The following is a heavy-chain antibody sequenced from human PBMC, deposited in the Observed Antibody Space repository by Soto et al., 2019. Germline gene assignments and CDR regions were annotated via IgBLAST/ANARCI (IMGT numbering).Heavy chain of an antibody. J-gene: IGHJ3*01. CDR3: ASRDIQLGCNDAFDL. CDR2: ISAYNGNT. V-gene: IGHV1-18*01. D-gene: IGHD5-18*01. Sequence: QVQLVQSGAEVKKPGASAKVSCKASGYTFTSCGISWVRQPPGQGLEWMRWISAYNGNTNYAQKLQGRVTMTTDTATSTGYMELRSLRSDDTAVYYCASRDIQLGCNDAFDLWGQGTMVTVSS. CDR1: GYTFTSCG.